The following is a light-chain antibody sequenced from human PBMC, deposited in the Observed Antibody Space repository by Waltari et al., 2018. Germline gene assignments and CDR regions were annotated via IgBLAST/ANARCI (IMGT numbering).Light chain of an antibody. Sequence: ILLTQSPGTLSLSPGERATLSCRASQSVRNNYLAWYQQRPGQAPGLRIHGASRRATGIPDRFSGSGSGTDFTLTISRLEPEDFAVYFCQQYDTSPATFGQGTKLEI. CDR2: GAS. V-gene: IGKV3-20*01. CDR1: QSVRNNY. J-gene: IGKJ2*01. CDR3: QQYDTSPAT.